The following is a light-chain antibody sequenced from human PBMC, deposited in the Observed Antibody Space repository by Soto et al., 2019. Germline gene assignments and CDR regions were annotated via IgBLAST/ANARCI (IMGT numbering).Light chain of an antibody. CDR2: GSS. CDR1: QSVSNNY. V-gene: IGKV3-20*01. J-gene: IGKJ2*01. Sequence: EVVLTQSPGTLSLSPGERATLSCRASQSVSNNYFAWYQQKPGQAPRLLIFGSSDRATGTPDRFSGSGSGKDFTLTISRLEPEDFEVYYCQKYGSSPPYTFGQGTKLEIK. CDR3: QKYGSSPPYT.